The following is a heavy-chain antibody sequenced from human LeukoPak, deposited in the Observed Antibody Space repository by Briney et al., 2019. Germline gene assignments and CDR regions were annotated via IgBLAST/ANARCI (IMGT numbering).Heavy chain of an antibody. Sequence: SVKVSCKASGGTFSSYAISWVRQAPRQGLEWIGRIISILGIANYAQKFQGRVTITADKSTSTAYMEVSSLKSEDTAVYYCARDEYSSSNAFDIWGQGTMVTVSS. CDR3: ARDEYSSSNAFDI. J-gene: IGHJ3*02. CDR1: GGTFSSYA. D-gene: IGHD6-6*01. V-gene: IGHV1-69*04. CDR2: IISILGIA.